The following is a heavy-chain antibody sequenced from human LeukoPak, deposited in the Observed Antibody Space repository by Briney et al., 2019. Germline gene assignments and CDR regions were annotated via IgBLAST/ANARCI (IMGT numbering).Heavy chain of an antibody. D-gene: IGHD6-13*01. CDR1: GYRLTSYW. Sequence: GESLKISCKGSGYRLTSYWIGWVRQMPGKGLEWMGIIYPGDSDTTYSPSFQGQVTISADKSISTAYLQWSSLKASDSAMYYCGRIPAAGSLKGSFDIWGQGTMVTVSS. CDR2: IYPGDSDT. CDR3: GRIPAAGSLKGSFDI. V-gene: IGHV5-51*01. J-gene: IGHJ3*02.